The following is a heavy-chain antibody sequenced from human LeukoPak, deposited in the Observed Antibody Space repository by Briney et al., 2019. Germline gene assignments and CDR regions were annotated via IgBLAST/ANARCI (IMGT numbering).Heavy chain of an antibody. D-gene: IGHD3-22*01. CDR2: IYYRGST. Sequence: SETLSLTCSVSGGSISSSSFYWGWIRQPPGKGLEWIGSIYYRGSTYYNPSLKSRVTISVDMSENQVSLKLRSVTAADTAVYYCTEFYFDRSGYADYWGQGTLVTVSS. J-gene: IGHJ4*02. V-gene: IGHV4-39*01. CDR1: GGSISSSSFY. CDR3: TEFYFDRSGYADY.